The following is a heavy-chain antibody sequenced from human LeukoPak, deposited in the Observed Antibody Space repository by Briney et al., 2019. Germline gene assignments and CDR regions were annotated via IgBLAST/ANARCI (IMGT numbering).Heavy chain of an antibody. V-gene: IGHV3-30*02. CDR2: IRYDGSNK. J-gene: IGHJ6*03. CDR1: GFSFSNYG. CDR3: AKDYYGSGSYYIYYYYYYMDV. D-gene: IGHD3-10*01. Sequence: GGSLRLSCAASGFSFSNYGMNWVRQAPGKGLEWVAFIRYDGSNKYYADSVKGRFTISRDNSKNTLYLQMNSLRAEDTAVYYCAKDYYGSGSYYIYYYYYYMDVWGKGTTVTISS.